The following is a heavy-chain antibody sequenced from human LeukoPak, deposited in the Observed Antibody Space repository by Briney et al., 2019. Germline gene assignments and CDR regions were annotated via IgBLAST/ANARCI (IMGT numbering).Heavy chain of an antibody. CDR3: AIYYGDYLGY. CDR2: IYYSGST. V-gene: IGHV4-39*07. CDR1: GGSISSSSYY. Sequence: PSETLSLTCTVSGGSISSSSYYWGWIRQPPGKGLEWVGSIYYSGSTYYNPSLKSRVTISVDTSKNQFSLKLSSVTAADTAVYYCAIYYGDYLGYWGQGTLVTVSS. D-gene: IGHD4-17*01. J-gene: IGHJ4*02.